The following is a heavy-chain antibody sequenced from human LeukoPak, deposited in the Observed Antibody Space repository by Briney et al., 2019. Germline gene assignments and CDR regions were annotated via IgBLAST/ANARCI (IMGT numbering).Heavy chain of an antibody. V-gene: IGHV3-23*01. CDR2: ISGSGGTT. CDR1: GFTFNNYA. J-gene: IGHJ6*02. CDR3: AKVSGGGLYYDGMDV. D-gene: IGHD1-14*01. Sequence: GGSLRLSCAPSGFTFNNYAMNWVRQAPGKGLEWVSVISGSGGTTYYADSVKGRFTISRDSSKNTLYLQMNSLRAEDTAVYYCAKVSGGGLYYDGMDVWGQGTTVTVSS.